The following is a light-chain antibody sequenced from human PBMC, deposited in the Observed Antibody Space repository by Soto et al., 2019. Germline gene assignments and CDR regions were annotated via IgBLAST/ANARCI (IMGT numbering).Light chain of an antibody. Sequence: EIVMTQSPATLSVSPGERATLSCRASQSVSSNLAWYQQKPGQVPRLLIYGASTRATGIPARFSGSRSGTEFTLPISSLQSEDFAVYYCQQYNNWPFTFGPGTKVDIK. J-gene: IGKJ3*01. CDR1: QSVSSN. CDR2: GAS. V-gene: IGKV3D-15*01. CDR3: QQYNNWPFT.